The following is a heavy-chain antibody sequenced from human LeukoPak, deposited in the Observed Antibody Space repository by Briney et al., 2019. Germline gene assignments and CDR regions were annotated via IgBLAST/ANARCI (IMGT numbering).Heavy chain of an antibody. CDR2: IYYSGDT. V-gene: IGHV4-34*01. D-gene: IGHD2-2*01. CDR3: AKNFGRPVHSTLYGMDV. Sequence: SETLSLTCAVYGGSFSGYYWSWIRQPPGKGLEWIGGIYYSGDTHYNPSLKSRVTISVDTSKNQFSLKLNSVTAADTAVYYRAKNFGRPVHSTLYGMDVWGQGTTVTVSS. CDR1: GGSFSGYY. J-gene: IGHJ6*02.